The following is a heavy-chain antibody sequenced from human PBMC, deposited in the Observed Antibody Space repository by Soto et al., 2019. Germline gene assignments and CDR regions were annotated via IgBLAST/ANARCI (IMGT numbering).Heavy chain of an antibody. CDR2: INPSSGRT. CDR3: ARDHNFGFILYAMDV. D-gene: IGHD2-15*01. Sequence: ASVKVSCKASGYTFTSYSMHWVRQAPGQGLEWMGIINPSSGRTSYAQNFQGRVTMTSDTSTSIVYMEMSSLKSEDTAVYYCARDHNFGFILYAMDVWGQGTTVTV. J-gene: IGHJ6*02. V-gene: IGHV1-46*01. CDR1: GYTFTSYS.